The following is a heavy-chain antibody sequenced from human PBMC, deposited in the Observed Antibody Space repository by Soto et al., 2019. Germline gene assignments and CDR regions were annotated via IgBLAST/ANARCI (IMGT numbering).Heavy chain of an antibody. CDR3: ARDIITVIEGEIYYYFGMDA. V-gene: IGHV4-34*01. J-gene: IGHJ6*02. Sequence: SETLSLTCAVNGGSFREYYWSWLRQPPGKGLEWIGEINQSGTTHYNPSLKRRINISIDTSKNQFSLNLTSVTAADTAAYYCARDIITVIEGEIYYYFGMDAWGQGTTVTVSS. D-gene: IGHD3-22*01. CDR1: GGSFREYY. CDR2: INQSGTT.